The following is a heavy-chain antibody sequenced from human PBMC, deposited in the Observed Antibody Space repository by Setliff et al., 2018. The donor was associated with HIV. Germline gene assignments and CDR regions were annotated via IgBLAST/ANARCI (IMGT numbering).Heavy chain of an antibody. Sequence: SETLSLTCAVYGGSFGGSYWSWIRQPPGKGLEWIGEINHNGRTNYNPSLKSRVTISLDTSRNQFSLRLTSVAAADSALYYCVSASGAYPYAVEHWGQGTLVTVSS. CDR1: GGSFGGSY. CDR2: INHNGRT. J-gene: IGHJ1*01. V-gene: IGHV4-34*01. CDR3: VSASGAYPYAVEH. D-gene: IGHD1-26*01.